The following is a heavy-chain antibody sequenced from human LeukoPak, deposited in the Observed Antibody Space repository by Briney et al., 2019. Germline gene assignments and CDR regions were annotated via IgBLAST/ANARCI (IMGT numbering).Heavy chain of an antibody. J-gene: IGHJ4*02. D-gene: IGHD5-18*01. CDR1: GYSISSTYY. CDR2: INDGGST. CDR3: ARLGGNSYGSYYFDY. Sequence: SETLSLTCTVSGYSISSTYYWGWIRQPPGKGLEWIGSINDGGSTYYDPSRKSRVTISGDTSNNQFSLKVNSVTAADTAVYYCARLGGNSYGSYYFDYWGQGTLVTASS. V-gene: IGHV4-38-2*02.